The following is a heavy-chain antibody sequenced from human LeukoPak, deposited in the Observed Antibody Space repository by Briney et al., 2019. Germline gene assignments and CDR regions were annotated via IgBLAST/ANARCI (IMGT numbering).Heavy chain of an antibody. D-gene: IGHD3-10*01. CDR2: IYPHDSDT. CDR1: GYNFPKSW. CDR3: ARHSTSASGTYALDY. Sequence: GASLKISCKASGYNFPKSWIGWVRQMPGKGPEWTGIIYPHDSDTRYSPSFQGQVTISADKSNTTAYLQWSSLKASDTAIYYCARHSTSASGTYALDYWGQGTLVAVSS. J-gene: IGHJ4*02. V-gene: IGHV5-51*01.